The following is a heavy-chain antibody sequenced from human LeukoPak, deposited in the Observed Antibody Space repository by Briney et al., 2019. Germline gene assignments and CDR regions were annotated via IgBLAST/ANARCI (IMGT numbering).Heavy chain of an antibody. J-gene: IGHJ2*01. D-gene: IGHD3-22*01. Sequence: SETLSLTCTVSGGSISSSSYYWGWIRQPPGKGLEWIGSIYYSGSTHYNPSLKSRVTISVDTSKNQFSLKLSSVTAADTAVYYCARGSPHHYYDSSGYYWGYFDLWGRGTLVTVSS. CDR3: ARGSPHHYYDSSGYYWGYFDL. CDR2: IYYSGST. V-gene: IGHV4-39*07. CDR1: GGSISSSSYY.